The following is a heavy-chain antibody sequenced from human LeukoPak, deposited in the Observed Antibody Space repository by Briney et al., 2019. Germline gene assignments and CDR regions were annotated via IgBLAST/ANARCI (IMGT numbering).Heavy chain of an antibody. J-gene: IGHJ6*04. CDR3: AELGITMIGGV. V-gene: IGHV3-21*01. CDR2: ISSSSSYI. D-gene: IGHD3-10*02. Sequence: GGSLRLSCAASGFTFSSYSMNWVRQAPGKGLEWVSSISSSSSYIYYADSVKGRFTISRDNAKNSLYLQMNSLRAEDTAVYYCAELGITMIGGVWGKGTTVTISS. CDR1: GFTFSSYS.